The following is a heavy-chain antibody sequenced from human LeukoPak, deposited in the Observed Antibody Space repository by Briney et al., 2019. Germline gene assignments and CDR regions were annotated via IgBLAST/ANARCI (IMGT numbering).Heavy chain of an antibody. V-gene: IGHV3-43D*03. J-gene: IGHJ1*01. D-gene: IGHD6-19*01. CDR3: AKGPGAAVAKRYIQH. CDR2: ISWDSGNS. CDR1: GFTFSSYG. Sequence: GGSLRLSCAASGFTFSSYGMHWVRQAPGKGLEWVALISWDSGNSYYADSVKGRFTIARDNSKNSLSLQMNSLRPEDTALYYCAKGPGAAVAKRYIQHWGQGTLVTVSS.